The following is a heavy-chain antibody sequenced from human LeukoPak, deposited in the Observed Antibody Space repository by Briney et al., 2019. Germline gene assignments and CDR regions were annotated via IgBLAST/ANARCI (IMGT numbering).Heavy chain of an antibody. Sequence: GGSLRLSCAASGFTFSSYEMNWVRQAPGKGLEWVSYISSSGSTIYYADSVKGRFTISRDNAKNSLYLQMNSLRAEDTAVYYCARDSGEDVWGSYRYTSNWFDPWGQGTLVTVSS. V-gene: IGHV3-48*03. J-gene: IGHJ5*02. CDR2: ISSSGSTI. CDR3: ARDSGEDVWGSYRYTSNWFDP. D-gene: IGHD3-16*02. CDR1: GFTFSSYE.